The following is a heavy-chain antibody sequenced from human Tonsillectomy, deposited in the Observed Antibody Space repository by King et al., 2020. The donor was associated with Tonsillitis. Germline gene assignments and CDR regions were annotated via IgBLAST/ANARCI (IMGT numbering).Heavy chain of an antibody. CDR1: GFTFDDYS. Sequence: VQLVESGGVVVQPGGSLRLSCAASGFTFDDYSMHWVRQVPGESLEWVSLISGDGSKTYYADSVKGRLTMSRDNSKNSLYLQMNSLTPEDAALYFCAKIARKGQLMDWFDSWGQGTLVTVSS. CDR2: ISGDGSKT. J-gene: IGHJ5*01. D-gene: IGHD5-24*01. V-gene: IGHV3-43*01. CDR3: AKIARKGQLMDWFDS.